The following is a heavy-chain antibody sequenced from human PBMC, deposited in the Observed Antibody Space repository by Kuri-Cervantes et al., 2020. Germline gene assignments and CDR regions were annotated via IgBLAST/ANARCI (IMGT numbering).Heavy chain of an antibody. V-gene: IGHV3-21*01. Sequence: GGSLRLSCAASGFTFSSYAMSWVRQAPGKGLEWVSSISSSSYIYYADSVKGRFTISRDNAKNSLYLQMNSLRAEDTAVYYCARVGYCSGGSCAGDGMDVLGQGTTVTVSS. CDR1: GFTFSSYA. J-gene: IGHJ6*02. CDR2: ISSSSYI. D-gene: IGHD2-15*01. CDR3: ARVGYCSGGSCAGDGMDV.